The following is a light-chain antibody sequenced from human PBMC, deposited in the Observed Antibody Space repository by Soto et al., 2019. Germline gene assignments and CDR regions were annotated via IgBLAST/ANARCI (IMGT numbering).Light chain of an antibody. V-gene: IGKV3-15*01. J-gene: IGKJ3*01. CDR3: QQCNNWPPFT. CDR1: QNVSSN. CDR2: DAS. Sequence: EIVMTQSPATLSVSPGERATLSCRASQNVSSNLAWYQQKPGQAPRLLIYDASTRATGIPARFSGSGFGTEFTLTISSLQSEDSAVYYCQQCNNWPPFTFGPGTKVDIK.